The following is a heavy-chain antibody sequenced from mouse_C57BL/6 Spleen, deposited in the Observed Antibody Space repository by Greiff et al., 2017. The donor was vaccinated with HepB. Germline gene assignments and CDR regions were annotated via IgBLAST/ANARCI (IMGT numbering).Heavy chain of an antibody. J-gene: IGHJ3*01. CDR3: ARDPLYYYGSTVAY. V-gene: IGHV14-2*02. Sequence: VQLQQSGAELVKPGASVKLSCKASGYTIKSYCMHWVKQRPGQGLEWIGRIDPEDGETKYAPKFQGKATVTADKSSSTAYLQLSSLTSEDSAVYYCARDPLYYYGSTVAYWGQGTLVTVSA. D-gene: IGHD1-1*01. CDR1: GYTIKSYC. CDR2: IDPEDGET.